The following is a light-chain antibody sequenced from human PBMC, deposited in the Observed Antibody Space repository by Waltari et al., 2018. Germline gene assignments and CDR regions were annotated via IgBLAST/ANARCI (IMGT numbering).Light chain of an antibody. V-gene: IGLV2-18*02. J-gene: IGLJ3*02. CDR2: DVT. CDR1: SSDFGNYNR. Sequence: QSALTQPPSVSGSPGQSVTISCTATSSDFGNYNRVSWYQQSPGTAPKLMIYDVTNRPSGVPHRFSGSKSGNMASLTISGLQAEDEADYYCSSPTTSITWVFGGGTKLTVL. CDR3: SSPTTSITWV.